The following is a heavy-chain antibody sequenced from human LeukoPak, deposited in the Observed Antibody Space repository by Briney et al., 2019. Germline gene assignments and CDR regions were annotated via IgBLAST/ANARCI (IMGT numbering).Heavy chain of an antibody. Sequence: RGSLRLSCAASELTSSTSWMSWVRQAPGKGLEWVAQTKQDGSEKYYVDSVKGRFTTSRDKNSLFLQMNGVRAEDTAVYYCVGWGISGITNHWGQGTLVTVSS. D-gene: IGHD1-7*01. CDR2: TKQDGSEK. V-gene: IGHV3-7*01. CDR3: VGWGISGITNH. CDR1: ELTSSTSW. J-gene: IGHJ4*02.